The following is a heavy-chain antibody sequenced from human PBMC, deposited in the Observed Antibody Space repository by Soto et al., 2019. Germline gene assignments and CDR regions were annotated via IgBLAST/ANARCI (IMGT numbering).Heavy chain of an antibody. Sequence: GGSLRLSCAASGFTFSNYWMHWVRQAPGKGLVWVSRIYSDGSGTMYADSVKGRFTISRDNAKSTLYLQMNSLRPEDTAVYYCATLNSFGSDYWGRGTLVTVSS. J-gene: IGHJ4*02. V-gene: IGHV3-74*03. CDR1: GFTFSNYW. D-gene: IGHD5-18*01. CDR2: IYSDGSGT. CDR3: ATLNSFGSDY.